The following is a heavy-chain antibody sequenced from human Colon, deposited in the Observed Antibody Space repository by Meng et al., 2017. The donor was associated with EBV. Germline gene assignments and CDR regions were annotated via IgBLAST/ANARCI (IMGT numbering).Heavy chain of an antibody. D-gene: IGHD2-15*01. CDR3: ARSDLGSCSGGTCYSHY. Sequence: QVQLVESGXGVVQPGRXLRLSCAASGVTFNSYTMHWVRQAPGKGLEWVAVISYDGSNKYYADSVKGRFTISRDNSKNTLSLEMNSLRVEDTAVYYCARSDLGSCSGGTCYSHYWGQGTLVTVSS. CDR1: GVTFNSYT. CDR2: ISYDGSNK. V-gene: IGHV3-30-3*01. J-gene: IGHJ4*02.